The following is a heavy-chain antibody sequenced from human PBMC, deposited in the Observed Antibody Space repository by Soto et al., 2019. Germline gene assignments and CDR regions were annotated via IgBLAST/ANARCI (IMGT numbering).Heavy chain of an antibody. CDR2: ISGSGGST. D-gene: IGHD2-2*01. Sequence: EVQLLESGGGLVQPGGSLRLSCAASGFTFSSYAMSWVRQAQGKGLEWVSAISGSGGSTYYADSVKGRFTISRDNSKNTLYLQMNSLRAEDTAVYYCAKDYHDIVVVPAASEYFQHWGQGTLVTVSS. CDR1: GFTFSSYA. V-gene: IGHV3-23*01. J-gene: IGHJ1*01. CDR3: AKDYHDIVVVPAASEYFQH.